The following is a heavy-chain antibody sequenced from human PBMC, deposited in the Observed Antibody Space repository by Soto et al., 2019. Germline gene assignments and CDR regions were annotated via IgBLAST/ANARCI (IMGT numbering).Heavy chain of an antibody. Sequence: QVQVQQWGAGLLKPSETLSLTCAVSGVPFTAFYWTWTRQAPGKGLEWISEINYRGKTVYSPSLGSRVTLSVDTSKRQVTLDLTSVTAADTAVHYCARGRSFYDSSGYHFDDWGQGSLVTVSS. CDR3: ARGRSFYDSSGYHFDD. CDR2: INYRGKT. D-gene: IGHD3-22*01. J-gene: IGHJ4*02. CDR1: GVPFTAFY. V-gene: IGHV4-34*01.